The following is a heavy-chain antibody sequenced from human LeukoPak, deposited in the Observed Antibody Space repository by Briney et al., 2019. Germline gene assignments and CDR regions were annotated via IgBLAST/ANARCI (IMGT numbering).Heavy chain of an antibody. CDR1: GGSISSSSYY. CDR3: ASPRATYYGSGSYYNAYYYYYMDV. CDR2: IYYSGST. V-gene: IGHV4-39*01. J-gene: IGHJ6*03. D-gene: IGHD3-10*01. Sequence: KPSETLSLTCTVSGGSISSSSYYWGWIRQPPGKGLEWIGSIYYSGSTYYNPSLKSRVTISVDTSKNQFSLKLSSVTAADTAVYYCASPRATYYGSGSYYNAYYYYYMDVWGKGTTVTVSS.